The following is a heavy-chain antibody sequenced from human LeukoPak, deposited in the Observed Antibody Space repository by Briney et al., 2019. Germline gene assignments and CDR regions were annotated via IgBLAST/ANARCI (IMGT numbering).Heavy chain of an antibody. D-gene: IGHD6-19*01. V-gene: IGHV3-30*04. J-gene: IGHJ4*02. CDR1: GFTFSRYA. CDR3: ARGDIVVAGPFDY. CDR2: ISRDGTNK. Sequence: GRSLRLSCAAPGFTFSRYAMYWVRQAPSKGLEWVAVISRDGTNKYYVDSVKGRFTISRDNSKNTLYLQMNSLRAEDTAVYYCARGDIVVAGPFDYWGQGTLVTVSS.